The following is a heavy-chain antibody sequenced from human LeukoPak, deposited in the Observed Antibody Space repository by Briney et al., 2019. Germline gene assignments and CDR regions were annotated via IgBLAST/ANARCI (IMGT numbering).Heavy chain of an antibody. CDR3: ARHNGTT. J-gene: IGHJ5*02. CDR2: IWYDGSNK. V-gene: IGHV3-33*01. D-gene: IGHD2/OR15-2a*01. CDR1: GFTFSSYG. Sequence: GRSLRLSCAASGFTFSSYGMHWVRQAPGKGLEWVAVIWYDGSNKYYADSVKGRFTISADKSISTAYLQWSSLKASDTAMYYCARHNGTTWGQGTLVTVSS.